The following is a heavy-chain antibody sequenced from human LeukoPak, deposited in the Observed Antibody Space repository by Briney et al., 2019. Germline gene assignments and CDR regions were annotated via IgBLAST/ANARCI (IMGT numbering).Heavy chain of an antibody. CDR2: IKSKTDGGTT. CDR3: TTELWFGELLTNSDY. V-gene: IGHV3-15*01. D-gene: IGHD3-10*01. J-gene: IGHJ4*02. CDR1: GFTFSNAW. Sequence: PGGSLRLSCAASGFTFSNAWMSWVRQAPGKGLEWVGRIKSKTDGGTTDYAAPVKGRFTISRDDSKNTLYLQMNSLKTEDTAVYYCTTELWFGELLTNSDYWGQGTLVTVSS.